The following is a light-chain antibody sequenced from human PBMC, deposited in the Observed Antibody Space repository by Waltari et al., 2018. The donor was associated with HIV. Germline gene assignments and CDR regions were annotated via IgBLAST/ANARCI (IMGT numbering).Light chain of an antibody. J-gene: IGLJ2*01. CDR3: ETWDGGLNGVL. Sequence: SYELTQPPSVSVSPGQTASITCSGDKLGDKYACWYQQKPGQSPVLVIYQDGKRPSGIPRRFSGSNAGNTATRTISGTQAMDEADYYCETWDGGLNGVLFGGGTKLTVL. CDR1: KLGDKY. V-gene: IGLV3-1*01. CDR2: QDG.